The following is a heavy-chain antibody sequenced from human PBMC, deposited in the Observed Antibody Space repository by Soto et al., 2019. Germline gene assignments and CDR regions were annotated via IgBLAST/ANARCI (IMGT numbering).Heavy chain of an antibody. V-gene: IGHV1-18*01. J-gene: IGHJ4*02. CDR1: GYGFTTYG. CDR3: ASGRYGDY. CDR2: ISAHNGNT. Sequence: QVHLVQSGAEVKKPGASVKVSCKGSGYGFTTYGITWVRQAPGQGLEWMAWISAHNGNTNYAQKLNGRVTVTRDTSTSTAYMELRSRRSDDTAVYYCASGRYGDYWGQGALVTVSS. D-gene: IGHD1-26*01.